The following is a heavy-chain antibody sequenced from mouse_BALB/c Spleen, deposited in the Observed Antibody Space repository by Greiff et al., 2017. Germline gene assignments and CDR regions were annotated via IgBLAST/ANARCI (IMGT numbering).Heavy chain of an antibody. CDR3: ARVTGYGNLDAMDY. J-gene: IGHJ4*01. CDR2: IWSGGST. V-gene: IGHV2-2*02. CDR1: GFSLTSYG. Sequence: QVQLKQSGPGLVAPSQSLSITCTVSGFSLTSYGVHWVRQPPGKGLEWLGVIWSGGSTDYNAAFISRLSISKDNSKSQVFFKMNSLQANDTAIYYCARVTGYGNLDAMDYWGQGTSVTVSS. D-gene: IGHD2-1*01.